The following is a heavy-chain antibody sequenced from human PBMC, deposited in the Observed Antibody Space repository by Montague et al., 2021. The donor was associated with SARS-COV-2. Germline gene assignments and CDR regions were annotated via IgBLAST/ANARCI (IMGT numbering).Heavy chain of an antibody. CDR2: IDWDDDD. D-gene: IGHD3-22*01. V-gene: IGHV2-70*11. J-gene: IGHJ4*02. CDR1: GFSLTTNGMC. CDR3: ARTRTYCYASSGYSYCCDC. Sequence: PALVKPTQSLTLTCTFSGFSLTTNGMCVSWIRQPPGKALEWLARIDWDDDDYYSTSLKTRLTISEDTSKNQVVLTMTNMDPVDTATYYCARTRTYCYASSGYSYCCDCWGQGTQVTVSA.